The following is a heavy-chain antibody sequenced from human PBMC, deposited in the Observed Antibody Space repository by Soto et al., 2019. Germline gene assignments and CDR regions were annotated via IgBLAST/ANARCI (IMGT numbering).Heavy chain of an antibody. D-gene: IGHD3-22*01. CDR3: ARSPDSSGGVDY. V-gene: IGHV4-34*01. CDR2: INHSGST. J-gene: IGHJ4*02. Sequence: QVQLQQWGAGLLKPSETLSLTCAVYGGSFSTYFWTWIRQPPGKGLEWIGEINHSGSTKYTPSLMTRLKISVYASKNQFSLRVSSVTAADTAVYYCARSPDSSGGVDYGGQGTLITVSS. CDR1: GGSFSTYF.